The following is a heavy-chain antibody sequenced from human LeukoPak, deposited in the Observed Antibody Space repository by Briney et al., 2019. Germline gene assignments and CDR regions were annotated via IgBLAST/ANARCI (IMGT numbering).Heavy chain of an antibody. CDR1: GGSFSGYY. CDR2: INHSGST. D-gene: IGHD5/OR15-5a*01. CDR3: AKYVSTGWFDP. Sequence: SETLSLTCAVYGGSFSGYYWSWIRQPPGKGLEWIGEINHSGSTNYNPSLKSRVTISVDTSKNQFSLKLSSVTAADTAVYYCAKYVSTGWFDPWGRGTLVTVSS. V-gene: IGHV4-34*01. J-gene: IGHJ5*02.